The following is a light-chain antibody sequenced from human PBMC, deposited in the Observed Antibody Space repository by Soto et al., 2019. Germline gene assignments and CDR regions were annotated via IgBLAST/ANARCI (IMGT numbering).Light chain of an antibody. CDR1: QSVSSSY. V-gene: IGKV3-20*01. Sequence: EIVLTHSPGTLSLCPGEIATLSCRASQSVSSSYLAWYQQKPGQAPRLLIYGASSRATGIPDRFSGSGSGTDFTLTISRLEPEDFAVYYCQHFGSSLWTLGQGTKVDIK. J-gene: IGKJ1*01. CDR2: GAS. CDR3: QHFGSSLWT.